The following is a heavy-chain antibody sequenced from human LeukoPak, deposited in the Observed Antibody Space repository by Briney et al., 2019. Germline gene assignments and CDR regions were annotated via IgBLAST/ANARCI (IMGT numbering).Heavy chain of an antibody. V-gene: IGHV1-2*02. J-gene: IGHJ4*02. CDR3: ARDGDYGAGSYYRGCIDS. CDR2: IHPRGGDT. CDR1: GYSFTAFY. D-gene: IGHD3-10*01. Sequence: ASVKVPCKTSGYSFTAFYIHWVRQAPGQGLEWMGWIHPRGGDTTYAHKFQGRVTMTRDPSTSTAYLDLRSLRSDDTAVYYCARDGDYGAGSYYRGCIDSWGQGTPVTVSP.